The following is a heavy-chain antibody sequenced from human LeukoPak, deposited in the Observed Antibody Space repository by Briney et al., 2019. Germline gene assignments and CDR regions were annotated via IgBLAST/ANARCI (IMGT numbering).Heavy chain of an antibody. D-gene: IGHD6-13*01. CDR3: TKLKSWYGDGYFDY. J-gene: IGHJ4*02. CDR1: GFSVSSKY. V-gene: IGHV3-53*01. CDR2: IYSGGTT. Sequence: GGSLRLSCAASGFSVSSKYMSWVRQPAGKGLEWVSVIYSGGTTFYADSVKGRFTISRDNSKNTLYLQMNSLRPDDTAVYYCTKLKSWYGDGYFDYWGPGILVTVSS.